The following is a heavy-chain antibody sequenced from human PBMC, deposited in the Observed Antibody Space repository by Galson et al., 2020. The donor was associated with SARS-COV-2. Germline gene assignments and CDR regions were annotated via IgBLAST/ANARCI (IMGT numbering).Heavy chain of an antibody. D-gene: IGHD6-19*01. J-gene: IGHJ4*02. V-gene: IGHV4-39*01. CDR2: IYYSGST. Sequence: SETLSLTCTVSGGSISSSSYYWGWIRQPPGKGLEWIGSIYYSGSTYYNPSLKSRVTISVDTSKNQFSLKLSSVTAADTAVYYCARQVIAVDQAPCDYWGQGTLVTVSS. CDR3: ARQVIAVDQAPCDY. CDR1: GGSISSSSYY.